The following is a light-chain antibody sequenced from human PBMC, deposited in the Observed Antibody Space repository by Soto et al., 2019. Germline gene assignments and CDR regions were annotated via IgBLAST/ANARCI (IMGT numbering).Light chain of an antibody. CDR1: RTINTY. Sequence: DFQMTQSPSSLSASIGDRVTITCRASRTINTYLNWYQQRSGKAPNLLIYAASNLQSGVPSRFSGSGSGTDFTLTISNLQPEDFATYYCQQTYSPLPITLGQGTRLEIK. J-gene: IGKJ5*01. CDR2: AAS. CDR3: QQTYSPLPIT. V-gene: IGKV1-39*01.